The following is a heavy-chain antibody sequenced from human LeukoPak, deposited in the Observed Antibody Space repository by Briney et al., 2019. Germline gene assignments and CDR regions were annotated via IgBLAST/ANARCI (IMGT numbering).Heavy chain of an antibody. Sequence: GGSLRLSCAASGFTFSSYEMNWVRQAPGKGLEWVSYISGSGSTIYYADSVKGRFTISRDNSKNTLYLQMNSLRPEDTAVYYCAKSSGINMIVVVITSFDYWGQGTLVTVSS. V-gene: IGHV3-48*03. CDR2: ISGSGSTI. D-gene: IGHD3-22*01. J-gene: IGHJ4*02. CDR3: AKSSGINMIVVVITSFDY. CDR1: GFTFSSYE.